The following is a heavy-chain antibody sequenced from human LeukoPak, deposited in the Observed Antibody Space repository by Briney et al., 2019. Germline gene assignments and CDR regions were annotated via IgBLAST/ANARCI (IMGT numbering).Heavy chain of an antibody. J-gene: IGHJ4*02. CDR2: MNPNSGNT. CDR3: ARASMEQWLVPDINFDY. Sequence: ASVKVSCKASGYTFTSYDINWVRQATGQGLEWMGWMNPNSGNTGYAQKFQGRVTMTRNTSISTAYIELSSLRSEDTAVYYCARASMEQWLVPDINFDYWGQGTLVTVSS. CDR1: GYTFTSYD. V-gene: IGHV1-8*01. D-gene: IGHD6-19*01.